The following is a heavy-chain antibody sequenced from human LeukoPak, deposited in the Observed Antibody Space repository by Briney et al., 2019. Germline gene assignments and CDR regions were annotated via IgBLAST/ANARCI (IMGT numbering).Heavy chain of an antibody. Sequence: PSETLSLTCAVYGGSFSGNYYWSWIRQPPGKGLEWIGEINYSGSTNYNPSLKSRVTISVDTSQNQFSLKLSSVTAADTSVYYCARVGSGGWYPNWFDPWGQGTLVTVSS. V-gene: IGHV4-34*01. J-gene: IGHJ5*02. CDR2: INYSGST. CDR3: ARVGSGGWYPNWFDP. D-gene: IGHD6-19*01. CDR1: GGSFSGNYY.